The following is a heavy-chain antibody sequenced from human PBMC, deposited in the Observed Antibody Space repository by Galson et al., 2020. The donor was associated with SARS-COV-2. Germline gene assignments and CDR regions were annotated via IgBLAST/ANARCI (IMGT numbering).Heavy chain of an antibody. Sequence: SETLSLTCTVSGASISSYYWNWIRQRPGKGLEWIGYINYSGSTNNNPTLKSRVTMSLDTSKNQFSLKVTSVTATDTAVYYCARAIVSPAWFDSWGQGTLVTVSS. CDR2: INYSGST. D-gene: IGHD3-16*02. V-gene: IGHV4-59*01. CDR3: ARAIVSPAWFDS. CDR1: GASISSYY. J-gene: IGHJ5*01.